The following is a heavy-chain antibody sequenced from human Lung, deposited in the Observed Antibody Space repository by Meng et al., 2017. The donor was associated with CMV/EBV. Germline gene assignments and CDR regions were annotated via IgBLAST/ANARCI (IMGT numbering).Heavy chain of an antibody. CDR1: GLTFSSYD. V-gene: IGHV3-30*04. CDR3: TRRADYFDY. D-gene: IGHD6-25*01. CDR2: ISIDGSSK. Sequence: SCAASGLTFSSYDMNWVRQAPGKALEWVAVISIDGSSKFYADSMKGRFTISRDNSKNTLFLQVNSLRPEDTAVYYCTRRADYFDYWGPGTLVTVSS. J-gene: IGHJ4*02.